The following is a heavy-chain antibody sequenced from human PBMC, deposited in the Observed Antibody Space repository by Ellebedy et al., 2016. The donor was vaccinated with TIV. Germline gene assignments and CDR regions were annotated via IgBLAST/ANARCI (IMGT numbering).Heavy chain of an antibody. CDR2: IFDTGST. V-gene: IGHV4-39*01. CDR1: GGSISGSSYY. Sequence: SETLSLTCTVSGGSISGSSYYWGWIRQPPGKGLEWIGNIFDTGSTYCNPSLKSRVIISVDTSKNQFSLKLRSVTAADTAVYYCARWFGELLYVRWFDPWGQGTLVTVSS. CDR3: ARWFGELLYVRWFDP. D-gene: IGHD3-10*01. J-gene: IGHJ5*02.